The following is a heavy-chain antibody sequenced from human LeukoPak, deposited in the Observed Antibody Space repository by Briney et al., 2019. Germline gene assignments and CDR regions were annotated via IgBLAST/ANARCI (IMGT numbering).Heavy chain of an antibody. J-gene: IGHJ4*02. Sequence: GGFLRLSWVDSGFTASILYFHWVRQTPGKGLEWVSVIYTGGATYYADSVKGRFTISRDDSKNMMYLQMNSLRVEDTAIYYCATRNLHSSSDILKWGQGTLVTVSS. CDR3: ATRNLHSSSDILK. CDR2: IYTGGAT. CDR1: GFTASILY. D-gene: IGHD3-9*01. V-gene: IGHV3-66*04.